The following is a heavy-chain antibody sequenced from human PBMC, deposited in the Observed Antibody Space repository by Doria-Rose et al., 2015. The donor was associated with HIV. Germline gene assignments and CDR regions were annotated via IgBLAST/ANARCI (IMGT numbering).Heavy chain of an antibody. CDR2: ISWDSGAK. D-gene: IGHD3-3*01. V-gene: IGHV3-9*01. J-gene: IGHJ6*03. Sequence: VQLVQSGGGLVQPGRSLRLSCVGSGFSFESYAMHWVRLAPGKGLEWVAGISWDSGAKGNADSVEGRFTISRDNAKKPVDLEMRSLRPEGTAFYYCAKAPIIGPKYYFYMDVWGKGTSVTVSS. CDR1: GFSFESYA. CDR3: AKAPIIGPKYYFYMDV.